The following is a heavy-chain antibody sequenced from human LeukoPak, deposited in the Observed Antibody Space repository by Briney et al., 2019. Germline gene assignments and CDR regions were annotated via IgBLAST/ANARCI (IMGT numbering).Heavy chain of an antibody. D-gene: IGHD2-2*03. CDR1: GGTFSSYA. CDR2: IIPIFGTA. J-gene: IGHJ5*02. Sequence: SVKVSRKASGGTFSSYAISWVRQAPGQGLEWMGGIIPIFGTANYAQKFQGRVTITADESTSTAYMELSSLRSEDTAVYYCARQAGYCSSTSCSLNWFDPWGPGTLVTVSS. CDR3: ARQAGYCSSTSCSLNWFDP. V-gene: IGHV1-69*13.